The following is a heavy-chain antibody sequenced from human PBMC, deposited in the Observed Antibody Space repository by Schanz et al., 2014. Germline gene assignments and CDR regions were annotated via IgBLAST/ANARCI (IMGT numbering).Heavy chain of an antibody. CDR2: ISGSSRTI. CDR1: GFGFSSYS. Sequence: EVQLLESGGGLIQPGGSLRLSCAASGFGFSSYSMNWVRQAPGKGLEWVSYISGSSRTIYYADSMKGRFTVSRDNAENALYLQMNSLRAEDTGLYFCARGCSGSHYRLDYWGQGTLVTVSS. J-gene: IGHJ4*02. CDR3: ARGCSGSHYRLDY. V-gene: IGHV3-48*01. D-gene: IGHD1-26*01.